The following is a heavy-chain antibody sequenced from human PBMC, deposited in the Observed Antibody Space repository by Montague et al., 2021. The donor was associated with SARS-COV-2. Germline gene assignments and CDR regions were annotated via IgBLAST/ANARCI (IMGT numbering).Heavy chain of an antibody. J-gene: IGHJ5*02. Sequence: SETLSLTCTAFGYSISSGYFGAWLRHPPWKGLEWIGSIYHAGYIXYNPALKSRVSISIDTSRNQISLRVTDVAAADTAVYYCARAPCVGDCNSLAIWFDPWGQGTLVSVSS. CDR1: GYSISSGYF. CDR3: ARAPCVGDCNSLAIWFDP. CDR2: IYHAGYI. D-gene: IGHD2-21*02. V-gene: IGHV4-38-2*02.